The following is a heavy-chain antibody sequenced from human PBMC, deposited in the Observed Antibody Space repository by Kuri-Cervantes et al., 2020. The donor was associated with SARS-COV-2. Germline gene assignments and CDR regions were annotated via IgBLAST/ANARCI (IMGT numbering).Heavy chain of an antibody. CDR1: GFILGSYG. D-gene: IGHD2-15*01. Sequence: ESLKISCEASGFILGSYGMTWVRQAPGKGLQWVSSISAGGGRTDYADSVKGRFTISRDNSKKMVFLQMDKLRDEDAALYYCARVVAAAGRLWFDPWGQGTPVTVSS. CDR2: ISAGGGRT. V-gene: IGHV3-23*01. J-gene: IGHJ5*02. CDR3: ARVVAAAGRLWFDP.